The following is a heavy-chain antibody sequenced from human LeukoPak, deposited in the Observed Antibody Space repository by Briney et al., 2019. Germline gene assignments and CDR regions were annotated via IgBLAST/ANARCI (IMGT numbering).Heavy chain of an antibody. CDR2: IYYSGST. Sequence: PSETLSLTCTVSGGSISSGGYYWSWIRQHPGKGLEWIGYIYYSGSTYYNPSLKSRVTISVDTSKNQFSLKLSSVTAADTAVYHCARVPIYGSGAFDYWGQGTLVTVSS. CDR1: GGSISSGGYY. D-gene: IGHD3-10*01. CDR3: ARVPIYGSGAFDY. V-gene: IGHV4-31*03. J-gene: IGHJ4*02.